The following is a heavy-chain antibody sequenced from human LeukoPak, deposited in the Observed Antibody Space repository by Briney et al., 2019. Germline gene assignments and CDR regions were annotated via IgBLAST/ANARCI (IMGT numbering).Heavy chain of an antibody. CDR2: ISSSSSYI. CDR1: GFTFSSYS. D-gene: IGHD4-23*01. Sequence: GGSLRLSCAASGFTFSSYSMNWVRQAPGKGLEWVSSISSSSSYIYYADSVKGRFTISRDNAKNSLYLQMNSLRAEDTAVYYCASSSTVVTPLYWGQGTLVTVSS. V-gene: IGHV3-21*01. CDR3: ASSSTVVTPLY. J-gene: IGHJ4*02.